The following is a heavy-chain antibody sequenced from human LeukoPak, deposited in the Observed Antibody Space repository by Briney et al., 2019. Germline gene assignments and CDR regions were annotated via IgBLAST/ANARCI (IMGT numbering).Heavy chain of an antibody. V-gene: IGHV3-64*01. Sequence: PGGSLRLSCAASGFTFSSYAMHWVRQAPGKGLEYVSTINSNGGSTYYAKSVKGRFTISRDNSKNTLYLQMGSLRAEDMAVYYCARVFPIAAAVWWRDYWGQGTLVTVSS. CDR3: ARVFPIAAAVWWRDY. D-gene: IGHD6-13*01. CDR1: GFTFSSYA. J-gene: IGHJ4*02. CDR2: INSNGGST.